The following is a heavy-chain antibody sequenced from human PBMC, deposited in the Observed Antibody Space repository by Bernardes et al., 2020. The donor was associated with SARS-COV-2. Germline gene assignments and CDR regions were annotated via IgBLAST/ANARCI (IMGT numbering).Heavy chain of an antibody. Sequence: GGSLRLSCEVSGFTSSTYAMSWVRQAPGKGLQWVSSISNSGGSTYYADSVKGRFTISRDNSKNTVYLQMNSLRAEDTALYYCVTDYDFWSGYYHVKWGQGTLVTVSS. CDR1: GFTSSTYA. D-gene: IGHD3-3*01. J-gene: IGHJ4*02. CDR3: VTDYDFWSGYYHVK. CDR2: ISNSGGST. V-gene: IGHV3-23*01.